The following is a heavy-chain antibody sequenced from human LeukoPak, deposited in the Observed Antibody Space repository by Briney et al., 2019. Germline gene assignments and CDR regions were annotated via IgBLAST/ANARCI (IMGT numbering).Heavy chain of an antibody. CDR2: IYTSGST. D-gene: IGHD3-22*01. CDR3: ARDSSGSKALDY. Sequence: SETLSLTCAVYGGSFSGYYWSWIRQPPGKGLEWIGRIYTSGSTNYNPSLKSRVTMSVDTSKNQFSLKLSSVTAADTAVYYCARDSSGSKALDYWGQGTLVTVSS. CDR1: GGSFSGYY. V-gene: IGHV4-59*10. J-gene: IGHJ4*02.